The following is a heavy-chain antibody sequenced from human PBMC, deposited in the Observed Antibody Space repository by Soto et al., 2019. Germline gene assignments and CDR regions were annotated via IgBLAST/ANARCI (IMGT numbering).Heavy chain of an antibody. CDR1: GFTFTRYS. Sequence: GGSLRLSCAASGFTFTRYSMNWVRQAPGKWLEWVSSISSTTNYIYYGDSMKGRFTISRENAKNSLYLEMNSLRAEDTAVYYCARESEDLTSNFDYWGQGTLVTVSS. CDR2: ISSTTNYI. V-gene: IGHV3-21*06. J-gene: IGHJ4*02. CDR3: ARESEDLTSNFDY.